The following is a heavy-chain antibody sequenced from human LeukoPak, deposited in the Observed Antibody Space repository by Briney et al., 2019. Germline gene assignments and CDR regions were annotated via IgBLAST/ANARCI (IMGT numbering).Heavy chain of an antibody. J-gene: IGHJ6*02. CDR1: GFPFSSYA. V-gene: IGHV3-64D*09. Sequence: GGSLRLSCSASGFPFSSYAMHWVRQAPGEGLEYVSAINDSGGSTYYADSVKGRFTISRDNSKNTLYLQMSSLRAEDTVVYFCVRGYSFGPYGMDVWGQGTTVTVSS. CDR3: VRGYSFGPYGMDV. D-gene: IGHD2-15*01. CDR2: INDSGGST.